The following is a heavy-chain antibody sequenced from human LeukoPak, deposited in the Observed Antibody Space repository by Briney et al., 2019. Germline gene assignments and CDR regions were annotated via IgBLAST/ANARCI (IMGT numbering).Heavy chain of an antibody. CDR3: ARDLIAAAGSHPPLDY. J-gene: IGHJ4*02. CDR1: GGTFSSYA. Sequence: SVKVSCKASGGTFSSYAISWVRQAPGQGLEWMGGIIPIFGTANYAQKFQGRATITTDESTSTAYMELSSLRSEDTAVYYCARDLIAAAGSHPPLDYWGQGTLVTVSS. D-gene: IGHD6-13*01. CDR2: IIPIFGTA. V-gene: IGHV1-69*05.